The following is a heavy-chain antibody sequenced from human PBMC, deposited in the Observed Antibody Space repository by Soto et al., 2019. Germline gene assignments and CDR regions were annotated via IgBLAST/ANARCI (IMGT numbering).Heavy chain of an antibody. Sequence: QVQLVESGGGVVQPGRSLRLSCAASGFTFSSYGMHWVRQAPGKGLEWVAVIWYDGSNNYYADSVKGRFTISRDNSKNTLYQQMNSRRAEDTAVYYCAREPGYSSSWPYFDYWGQGTLVTVSS. V-gene: IGHV3-33*01. CDR2: IWYDGSNN. J-gene: IGHJ4*02. CDR1: GFTFSSYG. D-gene: IGHD6-13*01. CDR3: AREPGYSSSWPYFDY.